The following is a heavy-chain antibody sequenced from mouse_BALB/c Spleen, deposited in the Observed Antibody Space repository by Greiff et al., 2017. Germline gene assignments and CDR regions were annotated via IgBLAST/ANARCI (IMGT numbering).Heavy chain of an antibody. J-gene: IGHJ3*01. D-gene: IGHD2-4*01. Sequence: QVHVKQSGPELVKPGASVKISCKASGYAFSSSWMNWVKQRPGQGLEWIGRIYPGDGDTRYTQKFKGKATLTADKSSRTAYMQLSSLASEDSAVYYCARKTGYYDYDGSFAYWGQGTLVTVSA. V-gene: IGHV1-82*01. CDR2: IYPGDGDT. CDR1: GYAFSSSW. CDR3: ARKTGYYDYDGSFAY.